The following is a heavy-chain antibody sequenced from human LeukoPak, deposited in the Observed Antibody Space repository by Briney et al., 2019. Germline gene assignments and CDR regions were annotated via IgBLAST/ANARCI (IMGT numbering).Heavy chain of an antibody. CDR3: AKAGDVVVTGYFDY. J-gene: IGHJ4*02. Sequence: GGSLRLSCAASGFTFSRYSMNWVRQTPGKGLEWVSYISSSGTIYYADSVKGRFTISRDNAKNSLYLQMNSLRAEDTALYYCAKAGDVVVTGYFDYWGQGTLVTVSS. V-gene: IGHV3-48*01. CDR2: ISSSGTI. D-gene: IGHD2-21*02. CDR1: GFTFSRYS.